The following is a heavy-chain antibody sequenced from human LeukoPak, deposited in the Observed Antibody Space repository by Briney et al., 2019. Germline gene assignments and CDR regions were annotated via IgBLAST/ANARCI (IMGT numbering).Heavy chain of an antibody. Sequence: SETLSLTCTVSGGSISSSSYYWSWIRQPPGKGLEWIGYIYYSGSTNYNPSLKSRVTISVDTSKNQFSLKLSSVTAADTAVYYCARTALEYGDYAFDIWGQGTMVTASS. CDR2: IYYSGST. J-gene: IGHJ3*02. V-gene: IGHV4-61*01. D-gene: IGHD4-17*01. CDR1: GGSISSSSYY. CDR3: ARTALEYGDYAFDI.